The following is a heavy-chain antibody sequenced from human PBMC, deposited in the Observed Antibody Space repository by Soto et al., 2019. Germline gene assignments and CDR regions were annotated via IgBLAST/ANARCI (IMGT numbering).Heavy chain of an antibody. Sequence: GGSLRLSCAAPGFTFSSYGMHWVRQAPGKGLEWVAVISYDGSNKYYAESVKGRFTISRDNSKNTLYLQMNSLRAEDTAVYYCAKDLAMIVVLPYAFDIWGQGTMVTVSS. CDR3: AKDLAMIVVLPYAFDI. V-gene: IGHV3-30*18. J-gene: IGHJ3*02. CDR2: ISYDGSNK. D-gene: IGHD3-22*01. CDR1: GFTFSSYG.